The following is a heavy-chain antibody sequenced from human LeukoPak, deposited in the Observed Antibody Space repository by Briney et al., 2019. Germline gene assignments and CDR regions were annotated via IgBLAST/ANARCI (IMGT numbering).Heavy chain of an antibody. CDR2: ISGDGEST. CDR1: GVTLRNYA. CDR3: AKDRDCSSTGCYFFAN. V-gene: IGHV3-23*01. J-gene: IGHJ4*02. Sequence: PGGSLRLSCAASGVTLRNYAMTWIRQAPGKGLQWVSVISGDGESTYYADSVRGRFTISRDNSKNTMYLQMNNLRAEDTAIYYCAKDRDCSSTGCYFFANWGQGTLVTVSS. D-gene: IGHD2-2*01.